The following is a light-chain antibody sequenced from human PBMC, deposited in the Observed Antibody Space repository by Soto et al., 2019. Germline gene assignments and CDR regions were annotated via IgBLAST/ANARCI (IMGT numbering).Light chain of an antibody. Sequence: EIVLTQSPGTLSLSPGERATLSCRASQSVSSSYLAWYQQKPGQAPRLLIYGASSRATGIPDRFSGSRSGTDFTLTISRLEPEDFAVYYCQQYGSSPHWTFGQGTKVEIK. V-gene: IGKV3-20*01. J-gene: IGKJ1*01. CDR3: QQYGSSPHWT. CDR1: QSVSSSY. CDR2: GAS.